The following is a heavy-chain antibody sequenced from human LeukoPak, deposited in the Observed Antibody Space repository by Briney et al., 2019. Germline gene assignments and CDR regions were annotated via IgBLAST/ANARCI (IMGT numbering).Heavy chain of an antibody. CDR1: DVSISSSY. Sequence: SETLSLTCSASDVSISSSYWSWIRQPPGKGLEWIAYIHDSGSTYYNPSLKSRISISIDTSKNQFSLNLNSVTAADTAVYYCARVVAAAGNNWFDPWGQGTLVTVSS. V-gene: IGHV4-59*12. CDR3: ARVVAAAGNNWFDP. D-gene: IGHD6-13*01. CDR2: IHDSGST. J-gene: IGHJ5*02.